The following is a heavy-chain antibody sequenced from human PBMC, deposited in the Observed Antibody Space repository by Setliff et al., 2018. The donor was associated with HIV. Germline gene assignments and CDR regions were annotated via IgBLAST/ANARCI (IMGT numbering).Heavy chain of an antibody. J-gene: IGHJ2*01. CDR2: ISSSSSYM. Sequence: PGGSLRLSCAASGFTFRSYSMNWVRQAPGKGLEWVSSISSSSSYMYYADSVKGRFTISRDNAKKSLYLQMNSLRAEDSAVYYCARDARFGGYSDWYFDLWGRGTLVTVSS. D-gene: IGHD2-21*02. CDR3: ARDARFGGYSDWYFDL. V-gene: IGHV3-21*01. CDR1: GFTFRSYS.